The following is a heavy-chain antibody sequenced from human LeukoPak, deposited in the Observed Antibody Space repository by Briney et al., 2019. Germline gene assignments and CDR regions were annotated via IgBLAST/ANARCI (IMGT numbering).Heavy chain of an antibody. CDR2: ISWNSGSI. CDR3: AKGRDGYNSGYYYGMDV. J-gene: IGHJ6*02. D-gene: IGHD5-24*01. Sequence: GGSMTLSCAGSGFTFSSNSMNWVRQAPGKGLEWVSGISWNSGSIGYADSVKGRFTISRDNAKNSLYLQMNSLRAEDTALYYCAKGRDGYNSGYYYGMDVWGQGTTVTVSS. V-gene: IGHV3-9*01. CDR1: GFTFSSNS.